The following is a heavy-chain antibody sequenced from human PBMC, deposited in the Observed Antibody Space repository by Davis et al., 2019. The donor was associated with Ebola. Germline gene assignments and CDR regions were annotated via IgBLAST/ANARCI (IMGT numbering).Heavy chain of an antibody. Sequence: SVQVSCKASRCTFSSSGLIWLRQPPGHGLAWLGGIIPVSGVPKYAQDFQGRVTITADESTSTAYMELSSLRSEDTAMYYCARDRYSDGSGYFFEQSHWGQGTLVTVSS. CDR2: IIPVSGVP. CDR1: RCTFSSSG. D-gene: IGHD3-22*01. CDR3: ARDRYSDGSGYFFEQSH. J-gene: IGHJ4*02. V-gene: IGHV1-69*13.